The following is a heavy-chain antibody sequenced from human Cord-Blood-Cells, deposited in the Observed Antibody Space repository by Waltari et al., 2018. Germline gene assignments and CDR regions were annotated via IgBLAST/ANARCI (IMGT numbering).Heavy chain of an antibody. CDR3: ARGGGEGMTGYYFDY. V-gene: IGHV3-53*01. Sequence: EVQLVESGGGLIQPGGSLRLSCAASGFTVSSNYMSWVRQAPGKGLVWVSVIDSGGSTYYADSVKGRFTISRDNCKSTLYLQMNSLRAEDTAVYYCARGGGEGMTGYYFDYWGQGTLVTVSS. CDR2: IDSGGST. D-gene: IGHD3-9*01. CDR1: GFTVSSNY. J-gene: IGHJ4*02.